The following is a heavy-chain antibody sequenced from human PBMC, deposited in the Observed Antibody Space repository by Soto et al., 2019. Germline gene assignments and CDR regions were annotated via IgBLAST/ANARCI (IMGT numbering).Heavy chain of an antibody. CDR2: MNTNSANT. Sequence: QVQLVQSGAEVKKPGASLKVSCKASGYSFTSYDMNWVRLVPGQGPEWMGWMNTNSANTCYAQKFQSRITMSRDMSTRTAYMELSSLTSEDTAVYFCARGGFLEPHMNVWGRGTTITVSS. CDR1: GYSFTSYD. V-gene: IGHV1-8*01. J-gene: IGHJ6*03. CDR3: ARGGFLEPHMNV.